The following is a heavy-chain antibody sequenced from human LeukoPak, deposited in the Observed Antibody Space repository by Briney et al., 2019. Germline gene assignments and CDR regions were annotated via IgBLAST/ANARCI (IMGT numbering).Heavy chain of an antibody. CDR1: EFTFNSYA. J-gene: IGHJ4*02. CDR3: AKDLGRYRNNYFDY. D-gene: IGHD1-26*01. V-gene: IGHV3-23*01. Sequence: GGSLRLSCAASEFTFNSYAMSWVRQAPEKGLEWVATISGSGGGTYYADSVKGRFTISRDDSKNTLYLQMNSLRAEDTAVYYCAKDLGRYRNNYFDYWGQGTLVTVSS. CDR2: ISGSGGGT.